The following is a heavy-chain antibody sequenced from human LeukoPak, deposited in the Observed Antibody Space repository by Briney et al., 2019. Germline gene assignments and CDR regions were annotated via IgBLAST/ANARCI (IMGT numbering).Heavy chain of an antibody. CDR1: GFGYSRYW. J-gene: IGHJ4*02. CDR3: ARVGLGVTKFFDY. Sequence: GGSLRLSCAASGFGYSRYWMHWVRQAPGTGLKWVSRIYRDGSTTDYADSVKGRFTISRDNAKNSLYLQMNSLRAEDTAVYYCARVGLGVTKFFDYWGQGTLVTVSS. CDR2: IYRDGSTT. D-gene: IGHD4-17*01. V-gene: IGHV3-74*01.